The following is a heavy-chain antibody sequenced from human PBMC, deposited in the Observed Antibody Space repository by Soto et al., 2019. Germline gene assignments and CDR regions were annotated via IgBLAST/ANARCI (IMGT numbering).Heavy chain of an antibody. CDR2: ISSSSSYI. CDR3: ARDPFRGGYSYGMDV. Sequence: GGSLRLSCAASGFTFSSYSMNWVRQAPGKGLEWVSSISSSSSYIYYADSVKGRFTISRDNAKNSLYLQMNSLRAEDTAVYYCARDPFRGGYSYGMDVWGQGTTVTVSS. V-gene: IGHV3-21*01. D-gene: IGHD3-16*01. CDR1: GFTFSSYS. J-gene: IGHJ6*02.